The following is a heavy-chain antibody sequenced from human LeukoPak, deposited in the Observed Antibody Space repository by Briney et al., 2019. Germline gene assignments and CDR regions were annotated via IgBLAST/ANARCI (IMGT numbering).Heavy chain of an antibody. Sequence: GGSLRLSCAASGFTFSSYSMNWVRPAPGKGLEWVSSISSSSSYIYYADSVKGRFTISRDNAKNSLYLQMNSLRAEDTAVYYCARGLGYCSGGSCYYYYMDVWGKGTTVTVSS. CDR1: GFTFSSYS. CDR3: ARGLGYCSGGSCYYYYMDV. D-gene: IGHD2-15*01. V-gene: IGHV3-21*01. CDR2: ISSSSSYI. J-gene: IGHJ6*03.